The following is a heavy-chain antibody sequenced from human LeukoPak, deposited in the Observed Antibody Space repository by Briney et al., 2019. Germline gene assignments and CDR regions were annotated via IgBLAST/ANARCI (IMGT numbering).Heavy chain of an antibody. Sequence: PSETLSLTCTVSGGSIRPYYWSWIRQPPGKGLEGIGYIYYSGSTNYNPSLKSRVIISVDTSKNQFSLKLSSVTAADTAVYYCAKCGYNYAFDIWGQGTMVTVSS. D-gene: IGHD5-24*01. CDR3: AKCGYNYAFDI. CDR1: GGSIRPYY. CDR2: IYYSGST. J-gene: IGHJ3*02. V-gene: IGHV4-59*01.